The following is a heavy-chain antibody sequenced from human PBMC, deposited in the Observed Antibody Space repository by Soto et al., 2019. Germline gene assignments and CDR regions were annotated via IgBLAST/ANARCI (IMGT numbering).Heavy chain of an antibody. CDR2: IVGSDAKT. Sequence: PGGSLRLSCTTSGFSFASFALRWVRQAPGQGLEWVATIVGSDAKTHYADSVKGQFSISTAYLQWSSLKASDTAMYYCARLSGLQYYYYYYGMDVWGQGTTVTVSS. V-gene: IGHV3-23*01. CDR1: GFSFASFA. J-gene: IGHJ6*02. D-gene: IGHD2-15*01. CDR3: ARLSGLQYYYYYYGMDV.